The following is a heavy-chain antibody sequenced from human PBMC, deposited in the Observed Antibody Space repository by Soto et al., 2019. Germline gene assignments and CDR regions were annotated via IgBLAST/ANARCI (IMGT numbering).Heavy chain of an antibody. Sequence: PSETLSLTCTVSGGSISSGGYYWSWIRQHPGKGLEWIGYIYYSGSTYYNPSLKSRVTISVDTSKNQFSLKLSSVTAADTAVYYCARPPDWGSSPNWFGPWGQVTLVTVCS. CDR1: GGSISSGGYY. J-gene: IGHJ5*02. CDR3: ARPPDWGSSPNWFGP. V-gene: IGHV4-31*03. D-gene: IGHD7-27*01. CDR2: IYYSGST.